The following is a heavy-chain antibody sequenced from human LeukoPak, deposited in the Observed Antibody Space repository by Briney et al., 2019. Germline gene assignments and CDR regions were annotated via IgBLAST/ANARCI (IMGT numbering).Heavy chain of an antibody. CDR2: IYYSGST. J-gene: IGHJ4*02. D-gene: IGHD3-10*01. CDR3: ARVRFGELLTYYFDY. V-gene: IGHV4-59*01. Sequence: SETLSLTCTVSGGSISSYYWSWIRQPPGKGLEWIGYIYYSGSTNYNPSLKSRVTISVDTSKNQFSLKLSSVTAADTAVYYCARVRFGELLTYYFDYWGQGTLVTVSS. CDR1: GGSISSYY.